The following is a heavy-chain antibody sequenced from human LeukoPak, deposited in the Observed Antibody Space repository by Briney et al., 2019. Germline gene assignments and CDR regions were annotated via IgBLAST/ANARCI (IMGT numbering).Heavy chain of an antibody. CDR3: AKDRLLTVTTRYFHH. D-gene: IGHD4-17*01. CDR1: GFTFSSYA. V-gene: IGHV3-23*01. Sequence: PGGSLRLSCAASGFTFSSYAMSWVRQAPGKGLEWVSGISGSGGTTYYADSLKGRFTISRDNSKNTLFLQMNSLRAEDTAVYYCAKDRLLTVTTRYFHHWGQGTLVTVSS. J-gene: IGHJ1*01. CDR2: ISGSGGTT.